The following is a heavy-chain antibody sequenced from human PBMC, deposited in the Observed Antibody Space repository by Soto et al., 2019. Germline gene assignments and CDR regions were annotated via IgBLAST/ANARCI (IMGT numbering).Heavy chain of an antibody. V-gene: IGHV1-18*04. CDR1: GYTFTSYG. D-gene: IGHD6-6*01. CDR2: ISDYNGNT. J-gene: IGHJ5*02. CDR3: ARDLPGVYSSSSGFDT. Sequence: GASVKVSCKASGYTFTSYGITWVRQAPGQGLEWMGWISDYNGNTNYAQKLQGRVTLTTDTSTSTAYMELRSLRSDDTAVYYCARDLPGVYSSSSGFDTWGQGTLVTVSS.